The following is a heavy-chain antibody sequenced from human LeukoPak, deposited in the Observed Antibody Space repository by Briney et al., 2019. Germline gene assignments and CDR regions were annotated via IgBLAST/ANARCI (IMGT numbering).Heavy chain of an antibody. J-gene: IGHJ4*02. CDR2: IKQDGSEK. CDR3: ARAMSSSWHGSFDY. Sequence: PGGSLRLSCAASGFTFSSYWMSWVRQAPGKGLEWVANIKQDGSEKYYVDSVKGRFTISRDNAKNSLYLQMNSLRAEGTAVYYCARAMSSSWHGSFDYWGQGTLVTVSS. V-gene: IGHV3-7*01. D-gene: IGHD6-13*01. CDR1: GFTFSSYW.